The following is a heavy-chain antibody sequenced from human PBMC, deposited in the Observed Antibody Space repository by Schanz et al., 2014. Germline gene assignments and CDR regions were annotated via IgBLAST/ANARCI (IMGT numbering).Heavy chain of an antibody. CDR2: ISYDGNDK. CDR1: GFTFSSYA. J-gene: IGHJ6*02. CDR3: ARSPRMDV. Sequence: QVQLVESGGGVVQPGRSLRLSCAASGFTFSSYAMHWVRQAPGKGLEWVAVISYDGNDKYYADSVRGRFTVSRDNSRNTLYLQMNSLKTEDTAVYYCARSPRMDVWGQGTMVTVSS. V-gene: IGHV3-30*04.